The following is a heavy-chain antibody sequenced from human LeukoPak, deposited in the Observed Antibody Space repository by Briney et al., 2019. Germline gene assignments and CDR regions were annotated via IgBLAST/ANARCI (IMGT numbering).Heavy chain of an antibody. CDR1: GFTFSSYS. J-gene: IGHJ4*02. CDR2: ISGSSSYI. Sequence: PGGSLRLSCAASGFTFSSYSMNWVRQAPGKGLEWVSSISGSSSYIYYADSVKGRFTISRDNAKNSLYLQMNSLRAEDTAVYYCARSISGSYLLFDYWGQGTLVTVSS. D-gene: IGHD1-26*01. V-gene: IGHV3-21*01. CDR3: ARSISGSYLLFDY.